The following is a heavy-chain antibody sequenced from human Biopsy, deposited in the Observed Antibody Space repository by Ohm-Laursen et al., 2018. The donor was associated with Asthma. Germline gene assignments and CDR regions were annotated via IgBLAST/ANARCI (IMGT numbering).Heavy chain of an antibody. V-gene: IGHV3-11*06. CDR2: ISWSSSYT. CDR1: GFTFDDYG. Sequence: GSLRLPCTASGFTFDDYGMSWVRQAPGKGLEWVSYISWSSSYTNYADSVKGRFTISRDNAKNSLFLQMNSLRAEDTAVYYCARGGSRDLWGTYRYPWDYWGQGTLVTVSS. CDR3: ARGGSRDLWGTYRYPWDY. D-gene: IGHD3-16*02. J-gene: IGHJ4*02.